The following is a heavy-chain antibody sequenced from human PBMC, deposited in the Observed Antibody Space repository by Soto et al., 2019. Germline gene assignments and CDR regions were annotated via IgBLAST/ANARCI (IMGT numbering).Heavy chain of an antibody. Sequence: QVQLVESGGGLVKPXGSLRLSCVASGFTFSDYYMSWIRQAPGKGLEWVSYISSSSSYTNYADSVKGRFTISRDNAKNSLYLQMNSLRAEDTAVYYCARDHHRYSGYDYVDYWGQGTLVTVSS. D-gene: IGHD5-12*01. CDR1: GFTFSDYY. CDR3: ARDHHRYSGYDYVDY. CDR2: ISSSSSYT. V-gene: IGHV3-11*05. J-gene: IGHJ4*02.